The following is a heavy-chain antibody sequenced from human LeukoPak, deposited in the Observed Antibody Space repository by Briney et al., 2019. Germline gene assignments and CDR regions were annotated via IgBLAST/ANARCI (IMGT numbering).Heavy chain of an antibody. Sequence: GGSLRLSCAASGFTFSTYAMHWVRQAPGKGPEWVAVISYDGSSQYYADSVKGRFTISRDNSKNTMYLQMNSLRAEDTAVYYCARDRDCSSTSCYNAFDIWGQGTMVTVSS. V-gene: IGHV3-30*01. D-gene: IGHD2-2*02. CDR1: GFTFSTYA. CDR3: ARDRDCSSTSCYNAFDI. CDR2: ISYDGSSQ. J-gene: IGHJ3*02.